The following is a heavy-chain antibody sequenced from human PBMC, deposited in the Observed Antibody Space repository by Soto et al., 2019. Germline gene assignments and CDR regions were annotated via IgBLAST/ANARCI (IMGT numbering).Heavy chain of an antibody. Sequence: SETLSLTCAVYCGYFSGYYWSWIRQPPGKGLEWIGEINHSGSTNYNSSLKSRVTISVDTSKNQFSLKLSSVTAAETAVYYYARDGKQTNDYWGQRTLVTVSS. CDR3: ARDGKQTNDY. D-gene: IGHD2-8*01. CDR2: INHSGST. J-gene: IGHJ4*02. V-gene: IGHV4-34*01. CDR1: CGYFSGYY.